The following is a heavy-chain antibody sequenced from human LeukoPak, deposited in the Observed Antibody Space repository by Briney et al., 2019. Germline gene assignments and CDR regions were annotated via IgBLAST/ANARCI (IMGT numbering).Heavy chain of an antibody. CDR3: AKGSDHYYYDY. V-gene: IGHV3-23*01. D-gene: IGHD1-14*01. CDR2: ISVGSIST. Sequence: WGSLRLSCAASGFTFSSYAMTWVRQAPGKGLEWVSSISVGSISTYYADSMKGRFTISRDNSKNTLYLQMNSLRAEDTATYYCAKGSDHYYYDYWGQGTLVTVSS. J-gene: IGHJ4*02. CDR1: GFTFSSYA.